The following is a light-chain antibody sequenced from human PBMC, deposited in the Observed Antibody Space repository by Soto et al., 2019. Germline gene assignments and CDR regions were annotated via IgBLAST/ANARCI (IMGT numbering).Light chain of an antibody. V-gene: IGKV3-20*01. Sequence: EIVLTQSPGTLSLSPGERATLSWRASQSVYKNFLAWYQQKPGQAPRLLINGASNRATGIPDRFSGSGSGTDFSLTIDRLEPEDFAVYFYQQYDISPPTCGGGTKVAIK. CDR1: QSVYKNF. J-gene: IGKJ4*01. CDR2: GAS. CDR3: QQYDISPPT.